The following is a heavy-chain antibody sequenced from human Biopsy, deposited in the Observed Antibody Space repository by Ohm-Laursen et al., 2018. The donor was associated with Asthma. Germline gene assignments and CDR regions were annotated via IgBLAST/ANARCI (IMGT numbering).Heavy chain of an antibody. CDR3: ARAVDYSHYYGIDV. CDR2: ISVYNGNT. V-gene: IGHV1-18*01. J-gene: IGHJ6*02. D-gene: IGHD3-10*01. Sequence: ASVKVSCKTSVYTFHSDAITWVRQAPGQGLEWMGWISVYNGNTKVAQKLQDRATMITDTSTSTAYMELRSLRSDDTAVYFCARAVDYSHYYGIDVWGQGTTVTVS. CDR1: VYTFHSDA.